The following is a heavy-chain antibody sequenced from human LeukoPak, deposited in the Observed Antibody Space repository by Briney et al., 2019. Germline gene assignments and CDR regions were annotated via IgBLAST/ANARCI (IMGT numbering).Heavy chain of an antibody. CDR1: GGSISSGGYF. V-gene: IGHV4-31*03. CDR2: IYYSGST. Sequence: PSQTLSLTSTVSGGSISSGGYFWSWIRQHPGKGLEWIGYIYYSGSTYYNPSLKSRVSISVDTSKSQFSLKLSSVTAADTAVYYCARFIGGGQAAAFDYWGQGTLVTVSS. D-gene: IGHD6-13*01. CDR3: ARFIGGGQAAAFDY. J-gene: IGHJ4*02.